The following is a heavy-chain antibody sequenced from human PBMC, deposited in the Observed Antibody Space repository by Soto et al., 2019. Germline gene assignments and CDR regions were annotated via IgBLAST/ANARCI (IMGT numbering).Heavy chain of an antibody. CDR3: ARGGRSAYYYYTGV. CDR1: GGSISTYY. Sequence: SETLSLTCTVSGGSISTYYWSWVRQPPGKGLEWIGYVYYSGSTNYNPSLKSRVTISVDTSKNQFSLKLTSVTAADTAMYYCARGGRSAYYYYTGVWGKGTTVTVSS. CDR2: VYYSGST. J-gene: IGHJ6*03. V-gene: IGHV4-59*01.